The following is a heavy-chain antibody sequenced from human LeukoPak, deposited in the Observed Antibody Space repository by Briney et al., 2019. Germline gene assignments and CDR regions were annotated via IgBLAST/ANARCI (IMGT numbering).Heavy chain of an antibody. D-gene: IGHD3-22*01. J-gene: IGHJ3*02. Sequence: SVKVSCKASGGTFSSYAISWVRHAPGQGLEWMGRIIPIFGTANYAQTFQGRGPITTSESTTTAYMELSIHRSEDTAVYYCARDPPYYYDSSGLSAFDIWGQGTMVSVSS. CDR1: GGTFSSYA. CDR2: IIPIFGTA. CDR3: ARDPPYYYDSSGLSAFDI. V-gene: IGHV1-69*05.